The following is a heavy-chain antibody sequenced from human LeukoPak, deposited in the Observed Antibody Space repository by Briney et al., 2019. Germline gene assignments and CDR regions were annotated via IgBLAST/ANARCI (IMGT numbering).Heavy chain of an antibody. CDR3: ARFNGGDSTGCFDL. Sequence: RSLRLSCAASGFAFNSYGMHWVRQAPGKGLAWVALICYDGSNQDYIDSVKGRFTISRDNSKHTLYLQMGSLRADDAAVYYCARFNGGDSTGCFDLWGRGTLVTVSS. D-gene: IGHD4-23*01. V-gene: IGHV3-33*01. J-gene: IGHJ2*01. CDR1: GFAFNSYG. CDR2: ICYDGSNQ.